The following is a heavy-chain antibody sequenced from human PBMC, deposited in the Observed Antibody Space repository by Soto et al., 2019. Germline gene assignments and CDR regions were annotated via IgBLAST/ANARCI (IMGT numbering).Heavy chain of an antibody. CDR1: GGSIGRDNW. J-gene: IGHJ5*02. CDR2: LFHSGAT. Sequence: SETLSLTCAVSGGSIGRDNWWSWVRQPPGKGLEWIGELFHSGATNYHPSLKSRVTISVDKSKNQFSLKLSSLTAADTAVYYCTRVSSSSRTWFDPWGQGTLVTVSS. V-gene: IGHV4-4*02. D-gene: IGHD6-6*01. CDR3: TRVSSSSRTWFDP.